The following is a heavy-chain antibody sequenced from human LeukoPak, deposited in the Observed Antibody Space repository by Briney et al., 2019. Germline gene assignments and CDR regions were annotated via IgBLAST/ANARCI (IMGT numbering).Heavy chain of an antibody. Sequence: SVKVSCKASGGTFSSYTISWVRQAPEQGLEWMGRIIPILGIANYAQKFQGRVTITADKSTSTAYMELSSLRSEDTAVYYCARSNTAMVNFDYWGQGTLVTVSS. D-gene: IGHD5-18*01. CDR1: GGTFSSYT. CDR2: IIPILGIA. CDR3: ARSNTAMVNFDY. J-gene: IGHJ4*02. V-gene: IGHV1-69*02.